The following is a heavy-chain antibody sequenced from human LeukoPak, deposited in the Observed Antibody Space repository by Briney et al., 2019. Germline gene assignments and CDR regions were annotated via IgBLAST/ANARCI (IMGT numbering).Heavy chain of an antibody. Sequence: PGGSLRLSCAASGFPFSSYAMSWFRQTPGKGLEWVSSIIASGGTTYYADSVKGRFTISRDNSKNTAYLQMNTLRAEDTAVYYCAKGAGGSYGLYYFDYWGQGALVTVSS. CDR3: AKGAGGSYGLYYFDY. CDR1: GFPFSSYA. V-gene: IGHV3-23*01. D-gene: IGHD3-10*01. J-gene: IGHJ4*02. CDR2: IIASGGTT.